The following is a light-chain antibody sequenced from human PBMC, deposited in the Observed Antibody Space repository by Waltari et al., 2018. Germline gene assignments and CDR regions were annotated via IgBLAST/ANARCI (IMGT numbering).Light chain of an antibody. Sequence: TQLTQSPSSLSASVGDRVTITCRASQVILGYLAWYQQRPGKAPKFLIYATSTLRSGVPSRFSGSGSGTDFTLTISRLEPEDFAVYYCQHYGPSPQGTFGPGTRLDI. V-gene: IGKV1-9*01. J-gene: IGKJ3*01. CDR1: QVILGY. CDR3: QHYGPSPQGT. CDR2: ATS.